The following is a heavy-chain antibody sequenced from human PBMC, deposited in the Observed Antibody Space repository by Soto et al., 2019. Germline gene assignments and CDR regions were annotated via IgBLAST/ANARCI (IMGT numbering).Heavy chain of an antibody. J-gene: IGHJ1*01. CDR1: GGTFSSYA. V-gene: IGHV1-69*01. CDR2: IIPIFGTA. D-gene: IGHD3-22*01. CDR3: ATRRRYYDSSGYSEYFQH. Sequence: QVQLVQSGAEVKKPGSSVKVSCKASGGTFSSYAISWVRQAPGQGLEWMGGIIPIFGTANYAQKFQCRVTINADESTSTAYMELSSLRSEDTAVYYCATRRRYYDSSGYSEYFQHWGQGTLVTVSS.